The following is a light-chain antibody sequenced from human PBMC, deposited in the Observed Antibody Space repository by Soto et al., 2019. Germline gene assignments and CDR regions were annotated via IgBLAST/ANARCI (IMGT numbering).Light chain of an antibody. CDR2: EIS. CDR1: SSDVGGYNY. V-gene: IGLV2-14*01. Sequence: QSALTQPASVSGSPGQSITISCTGTSSDVGGYNYVSWYQHHPGKAPKLMIYEISNRPSGVSNPFSGSKSGNTASLTISGLQAEDEADYYCSSYTSSSTLVFGTGTKVTVL. J-gene: IGLJ1*01. CDR3: SSYTSSSTLV.